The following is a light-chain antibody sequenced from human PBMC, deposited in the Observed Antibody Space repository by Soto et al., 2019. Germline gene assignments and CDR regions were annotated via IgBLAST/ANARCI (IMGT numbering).Light chain of an antibody. J-gene: IGLJ1*01. CDR3: AAWDDSMNGYV. CDR2: SNN. Sequence: QSVLTQPPSASGTPGQRVTISCSGSSSNIGSNYVCWYQHLPGTAPKLLIYSNNQRPSGVPDRFSGSKSGTSASLAISGLRSEDEADYYCAAWDDSMNGYVFGTGTKVTVL. CDR1: SSNIGSNY. V-gene: IGLV1-47*02.